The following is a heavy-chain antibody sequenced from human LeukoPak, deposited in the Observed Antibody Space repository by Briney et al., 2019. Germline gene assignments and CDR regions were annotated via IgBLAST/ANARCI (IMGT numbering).Heavy chain of an antibody. CDR3: ARGGDYYYMDV. V-gene: IGHV3-48*01. D-gene: IGHD1-26*01. Sequence: PGGSLRLSCAASGFIFSSYSMNWVRRAPGKGLEWVSYISSSSSTIYYADSVKGRFTISRDNAKNSLYLQMNSLRAEDTALYYCARGGDYYYMDVWGKGTTVTISS. J-gene: IGHJ6*03. CDR2: ISSSSSTI. CDR1: GFIFSSYS.